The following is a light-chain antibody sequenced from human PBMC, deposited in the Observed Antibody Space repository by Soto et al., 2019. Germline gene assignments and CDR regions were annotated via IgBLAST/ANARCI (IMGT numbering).Light chain of an antibody. J-gene: IGKJ1*01. CDR2: GAS. CDR3: QQYNIWWA. CDR1: QSVSSSF. Sequence: EIVLTQSPGTLSLSPGERATLSCRASQSVSSSFLSLYQQKPGQAPRLLIYGASTRATGIPVRFSGSGSGTDFTLTISSLQSEDFAVYYCQQYNIWWAFGQGTKVDIK. V-gene: IGKV3D-7*01.